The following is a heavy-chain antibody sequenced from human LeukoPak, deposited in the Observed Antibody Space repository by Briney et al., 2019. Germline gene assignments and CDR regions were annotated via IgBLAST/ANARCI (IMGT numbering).Heavy chain of an antibody. J-gene: IGHJ6*03. V-gene: IGHV4-4*07. CDR1: GGCISSYY. CDR3: ARAIEDSYGYKLYYHYYYMAD. D-gene: IGHD5-18*01. CDR2: IYTSGST. Sequence: SETLSLTCTVSGGCISSYYWSWIRQPAGKGLEWIGRIYTSGSTNYNPSLKSRVTMSVDTSKNQFSLKLSSVTAADTAVYYCARAIEDSYGYKLYYHYYYMADWGKGSTVTVSS.